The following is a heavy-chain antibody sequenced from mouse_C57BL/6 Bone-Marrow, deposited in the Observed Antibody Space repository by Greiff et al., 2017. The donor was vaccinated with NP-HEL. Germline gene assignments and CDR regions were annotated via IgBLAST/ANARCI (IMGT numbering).Heavy chain of an antibody. J-gene: IGHJ1*03. CDR1: GYTFTDYY. D-gene: IGHD1-1*01. CDR2: INPYNGGT. Sequence: EVQLQQSGPVLVKPGASVKMSCKASGYTFTDYYMNWVKQSHGKSLEWIGVINPYNGGTSYNQKFKGKATLTVDKSSSTAYMELNSLTSEDSAVYYGARLGYYYGSSFYWYFDVWGTGTTVTVSS. V-gene: IGHV1-19*01. CDR3: ARLGYYYGSSFYWYFDV.